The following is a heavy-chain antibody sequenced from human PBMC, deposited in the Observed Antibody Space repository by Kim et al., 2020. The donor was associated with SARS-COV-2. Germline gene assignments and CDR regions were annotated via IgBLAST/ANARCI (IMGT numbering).Heavy chain of an antibody. Sequence: PSFQGQVTISPDKSISTAYLQWSSLRASDTAMYYCARHGGGSNYPSVSDYWGQGTLVTVSS. D-gene: IGHD4-4*01. J-gene: IGHJ4*02. CDR3: ARHGGGSNYPSVSDY. V-gene: IGHV5-51*01.